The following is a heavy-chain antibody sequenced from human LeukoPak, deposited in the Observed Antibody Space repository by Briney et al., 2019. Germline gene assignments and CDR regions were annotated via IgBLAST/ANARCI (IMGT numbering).Heavy chain of an antibody. CDR2: VHLDGRT. J-gene: IGHJ4*02. CDR1: GGSVSSTNW. D-gene: IGHD6-25*01. CDR3: AREGGFYRPLDY. Sequence: SETLSLTCGVSGGSVSSTNWWTWIRQHPGKGLEWIGEVHLDGRTNFNPSLKSRLTMSVDLSENHVSLKLTSVTAADTAVYYCAREGGFYRPLDYSGQGTLVTVSS. V-gene: IGHV4-4*02.